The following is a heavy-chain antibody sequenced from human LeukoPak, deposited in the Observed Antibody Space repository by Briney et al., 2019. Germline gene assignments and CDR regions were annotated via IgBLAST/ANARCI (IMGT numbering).Heavy chain of an antibody. CDR2: INPSGGST. D-gene: IGHD5-18*01. CDR3: AREDTAMVNVDY. J-gene: IGHJ4*02. V-gene: IGHV1-46*01. CDR1: GYTFTSYY. Sequence: ASVKVSCKASGYTFTSYYMHWVRQAPGQGLEWMGIINPSGGSTNYAQKFQGRVTMTRDTSTSTVYMELKSLKSEDTAVYYCAREDTAMVNVDYWGQGTLVTVSS.